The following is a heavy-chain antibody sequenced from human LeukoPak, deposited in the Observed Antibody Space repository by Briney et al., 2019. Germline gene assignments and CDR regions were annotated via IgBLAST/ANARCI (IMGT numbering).Heavy chain of an antibody. D-gene: IGHD6-13*01. CDR3: ARGGSIAAAGDWFDP. J-gene: IGHJ5*02. Sequence: SETLSLTCAVCGGSFSGYYWSWIRQPPGKGLEWIGEINHSGSTNYNPSLKSRVTISVDTSKNQFSLKLSSVTAADTAVYYCARGGSIAAAGDWFDPWGQGTLVTVSS. CDR1: GGSFSGYY. V-gene: IGHV4-34*01. CDR2: INHSGST.